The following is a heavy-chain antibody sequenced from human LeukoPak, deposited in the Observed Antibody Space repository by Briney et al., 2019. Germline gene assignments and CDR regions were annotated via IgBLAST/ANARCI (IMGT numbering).Heavy chain of an antibody. Sequence: GGSLRLSCAASGFTFSSYAMHWVRQAPGKGLEWVAVISYDGSNKYYADSVKGRLTISRDNSKNTLYLQMNSLRAEDTAVYYCARGYGDEYYFDYWGQGTLVTVSS. J-gene: IGHJ4*02. CDR3: ARGYGDEYYFDY. CDR2: ISYDGSNK. V-gene: IGHV3-30-3*01. CDR1: GFTFSSYA. D-gene: IGHD4-17*01.